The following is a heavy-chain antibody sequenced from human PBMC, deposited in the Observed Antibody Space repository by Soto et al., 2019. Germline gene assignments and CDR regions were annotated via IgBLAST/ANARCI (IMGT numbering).Heavy chain of an antibody. D-gene: IGHD2-2*01. CDR3: ARDVLGYCSSTSCPGHAFDI. CDR2: INPNSGGT. V-gene: IGHV1-2*04. Sequence: ASVKVSCRASGYTFTGYYMHWVRQAPGQGLGWMGWINPNSGGTNYAQKFQGWVTMTRDTSISTAYMELSRLRSDDTAVYYCARDVLGYCSSTSCPGHAFDIWGQGTMITVSS. J-gene: IGHJ3*02. CDR1: GYTFTGYY.